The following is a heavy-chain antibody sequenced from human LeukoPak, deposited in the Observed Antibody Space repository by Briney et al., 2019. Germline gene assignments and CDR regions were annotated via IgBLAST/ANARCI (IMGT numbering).Heavy chain of an antibody. J-gene: IGHJ4*02. D-gene: IGHD3-9*01. CDR2: ISSDAASI. CDR1: GFTFSSYE. CDR3: ARGMNGVGGYDILIDY. V-gene: IGHV3-48*03. Sequence: GGSLRLSCAASGFTFSSYEMNWVRQAPGKGLEWVSYISSDAASIYYADSVRGRFTISRDNAKNSLFLQVYSLRDEDTAVYYCARGMNGVGGYDILIDYWGQGTLVIVSS.